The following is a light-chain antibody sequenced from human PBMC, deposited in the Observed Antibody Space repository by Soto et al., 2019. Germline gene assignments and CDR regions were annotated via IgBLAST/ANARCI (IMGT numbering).Light chain of an antibody. CDR1: QSVSSD. Sequence: EIVMTQSPATLSVSPGEGATLSCRASQSVSSDLAWYQQRPGQAPRLLIYGASTRATGIPARFSGSGSGTEFTLTISSLQSEDFAVYYCQQYNNWPPWTFGQGTKVEIK. CDR3: QQYNNWPPWT. V-gene: IGKV3-15*01. CDR2: GAS. J-gene: IGKJ1*01.